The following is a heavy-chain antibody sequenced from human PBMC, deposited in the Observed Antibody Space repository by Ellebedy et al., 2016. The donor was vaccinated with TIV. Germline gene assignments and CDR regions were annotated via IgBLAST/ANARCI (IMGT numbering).Heavy chain of an antibody. CDR1: EFTFDNVG. V-gene: IGHV3-15*01. CDR2: ITSKFDGATT. CDR3: VRGGYYDSNGYPRCDY. Sequence: GGSLRLSXVTSEFTFDNVGMTWVRQAPGKGLEWVGRITSKFDGATTDFAAPVKGRFTISTDDSTNTLYLQMNSLRAEDTAVYYCVRGGYYDSNGYPRCDYWGQGTLVTVSS. D-gene: IGHD3-22*01. J-gene: IGHJ4*02.